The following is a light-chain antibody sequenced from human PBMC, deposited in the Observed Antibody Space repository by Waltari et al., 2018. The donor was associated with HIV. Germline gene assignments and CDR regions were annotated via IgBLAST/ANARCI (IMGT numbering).Light chain of an antibody. J-gene: IGKJ1*01. CDR2: VST. CDR1: QNIGSY. CDR3: QQSYSKPRT. V-gene: IGKV1-39*01. Sequence: DIQLTQSPPSLTAYVGHRVTITCRASQNIGSYLNWYQLRPGQAPNVLIYVSTNLQTGVPSRFSGRGSGTDFTLTIADLQPEDFVFYFCQQSYSKPRTFGQGTK.